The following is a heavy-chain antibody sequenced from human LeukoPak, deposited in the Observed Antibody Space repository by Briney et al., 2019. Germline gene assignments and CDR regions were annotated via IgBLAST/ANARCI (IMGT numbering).Heavy chain of an antibody. D-gene: IGHD3-10*01. CDR2: IDSDGSSI. J-gene: IGHJ3*02. CDR1: GITFSRCW. CDR3: ARVGKRDDFDI. Sequence: GGSLRLSCAASGITFSRCWMHWARQTPGKGRVWVSRIDSDGSSITYADSVKGRFTISRDNAKNSLYLQMNSLRAEDTAVYYCARVGKRDDFDIWGQGTMVTVSS. V-gene: IGHV3-74*01.